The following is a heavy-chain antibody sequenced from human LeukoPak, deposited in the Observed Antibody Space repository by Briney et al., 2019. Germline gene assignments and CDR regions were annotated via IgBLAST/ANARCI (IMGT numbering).Heavy chain of an antibody. CDR3: ARGPYCSGGSCYSVTATEPAY. D-gene: IGHD2-15*01. CDR1: RDTFSSYA. J-gene: IGHJ4*02. Sequence: SVKVSCKPSRDTFSSYAISWVRQSPGQGLEWMRRILPIFGTANYAQKFQGRVTITTDESRSTAYMELSSLRSEDTAVYYCARGPYCSGGSCYSVTATEPAYWGQGTLVTVSS. CDR2: ILPIFGTA. V-gene: IGHV1-69*05.